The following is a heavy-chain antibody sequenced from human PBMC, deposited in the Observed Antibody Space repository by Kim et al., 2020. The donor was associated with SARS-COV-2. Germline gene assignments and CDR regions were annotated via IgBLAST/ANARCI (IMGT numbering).Heavy chain of an antibody. CDR1: GYTFTSYY. CDR3: ARGWPRSVAATYWFDP. CDR2: INPSGGST. V-gene: IGHV1-46*01. J-gene: IGHJ5*02. Sequence: ASVKVSCKASGYTFTSYYMHWVRQAPGQGLEWMGIINPSGGSTSYAQKFQGRVTMTRDTSTSTVYMELSSLRSEDTAVYYCARGWPRSVAATYWFDPWGQGTLVTVSS. D-gene: IGHD2-15*01.